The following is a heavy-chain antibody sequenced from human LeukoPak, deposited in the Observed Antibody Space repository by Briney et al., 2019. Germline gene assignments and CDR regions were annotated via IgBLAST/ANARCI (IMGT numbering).Heavy chain of an antibody. J-gene: IGHJ6*02. CDR2: ISSSSGST. V-gene: IGHV3-23*01. Sequence: GASLRLSCAASGFTFSSYAMTWVRQAPGKGLEWVSAISSSSGSTYYADSVKGRFTISRDNSKNTLYLQMNSLRAEDTALYYCARYCTSSSCYGQDYYYGMDVWGQGTTVTVSS. CDR1: GFTFSSYA. CDR3: ARYCTSSSCYGQDYYYGMDV. D-gene: IGHD2-2*01.